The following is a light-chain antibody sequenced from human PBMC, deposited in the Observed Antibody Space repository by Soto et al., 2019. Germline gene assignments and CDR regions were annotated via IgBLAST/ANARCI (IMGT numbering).Light chain of an antibody. Sequence: DIVMTQSPDSLAVSLGERATNCKSSQSVLYSSNNKNYLAWYQQKPGQPPKLLIYWASTRESGVPDRFSGSGSGTDFTLTISSLQAEDVAVYYCQQYYSTPTFGQGTKLEIK. CDR1: QSVLYSSNNKNY. CDR2: WAS. CDR3: QQYYSTPT. J-gene: IGKJ2*01. V-gene: IGKV4-1*01.